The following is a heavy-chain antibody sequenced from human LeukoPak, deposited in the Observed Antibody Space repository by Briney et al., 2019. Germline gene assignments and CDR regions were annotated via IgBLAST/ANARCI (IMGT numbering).Heavy chain of an antibody. D-gene: IGHD3/OR15-3a*01. CDR2: IKQDGSEK. CDR1: GFTFSSYW. Sequence: PGGSLRLSCAASGFTFSSYWMSWVRQAPGKGLEWVANIKQDGSEKYYVDSVKGRFTISRDNAKNSLYLQMNSLRAEDTAVYYCARGGLVIIPIPFDYWGQGTLVTVS. CDR3: ARGGLVIIPIPFDY. V-gene: IGHV3-7*01. J-gene: IGHJ4*02.